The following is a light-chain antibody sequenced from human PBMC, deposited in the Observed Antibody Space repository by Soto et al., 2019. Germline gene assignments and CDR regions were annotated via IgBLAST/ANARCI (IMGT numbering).Light chain of an antibody. CDR1: EDINXY. J-gene: IGKJ5*01. CDR2: GAX. CDR3: QQYDILPIT. V-gene: IGKV1-33*01. Sequence: DMQRTQSAYCLFASVGGRVTITCQATEDINXYLNCYXXXXLXAPXLXIYGAXNLEIGVPSRFSGSGSGTHFTFTISSLQTEDIGTYYCQQYDILPITFGRGTRLEIK.